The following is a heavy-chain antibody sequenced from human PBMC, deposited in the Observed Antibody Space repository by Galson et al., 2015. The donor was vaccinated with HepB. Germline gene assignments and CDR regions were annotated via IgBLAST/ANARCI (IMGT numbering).Heavy chain of an antibody. J-gene: IGHJ5*02. CDR1: GYTFTSYA. Sequence: SVKVSCKASGYTFTSYAMHWVRQAPGQRLEWMGWINAGNGNTKYSQKFQGRVTITRDTSASTAYMELSSLRSEDTAVYYCARAIRNFGELLRRTYGFDPWGQGTLVTVSS. CDR3: ARAIRNFGELLRRTYGFDP. D-gene: IGHD3-10*01. V-gene: IGHV1-3*01. CDR2: INAGNGNT.